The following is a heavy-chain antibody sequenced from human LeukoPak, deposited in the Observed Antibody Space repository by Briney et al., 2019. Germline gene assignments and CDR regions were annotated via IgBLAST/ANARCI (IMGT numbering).Heavy chain of an antibody. V-gene: IGHV3-21*01. CDR2: ISSSSSNI. D-gene: IGHD1-1*01. Sequence: GGSLRLSCAASGFTFSSSWMSWVRQAPGKGLEWVSSISSSSSNIYYADSVKGRFTISRDNAKNSLYLQMNSLRVEDTAVYYCARCTTGRTFGSLREIKRSREIDYWGQGTLVTVSS. CDR1: GFTFSSSW. J-gene: IGHJ4*02. CDR3: ARCTTGRTFGSLREIKRSREIDY.